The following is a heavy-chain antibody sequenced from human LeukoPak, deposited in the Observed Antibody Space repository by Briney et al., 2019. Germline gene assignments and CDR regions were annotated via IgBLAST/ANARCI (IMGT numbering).Heavy chain of an antibody. J-gene: IGHJ5*02. CDR2: ISGSGISP. CDR3: AKDRAYSSSSGWFDP. V-gene: IGHV3-23*01. D-gene: IGHD6-6*01. Sequence: GGSLRLSCAASGFTFSTSGMSWVRQAPGKGLEWVSSISGSGISPYYADSVKGRFTISRDNSKNTLYRQMNSLRAEDTAVYYCAKDRAYSSSSGWFDPWGQGTLVTVSS. CDR1: GFTFSTSG.